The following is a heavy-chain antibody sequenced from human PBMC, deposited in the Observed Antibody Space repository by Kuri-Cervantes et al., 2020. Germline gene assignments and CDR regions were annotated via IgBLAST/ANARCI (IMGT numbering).Heavy chain of an antibody. Sequence: SETLSLTCAVSGGSISSSSCYWGWIRQPPGKGLEWIGSIYYSGSTYYNPSLKSRVTISVDTSKNQFSLKLSSVTAADTAVYYCARAVEMTTINTGFDYWGQGTLVTVSS. D-gene: IGHD5-24*01. CDR3: ARAVEMTTINTGFDY. CDR1: GGSISSSSCY. CDR2: IYYSGST. V-gene: IGHV4-39*01. J-gene: IGHJ4*02.